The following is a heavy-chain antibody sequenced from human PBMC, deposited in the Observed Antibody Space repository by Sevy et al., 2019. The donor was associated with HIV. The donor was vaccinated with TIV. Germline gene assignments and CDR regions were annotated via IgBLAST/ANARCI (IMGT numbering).Heavy chain of an antibody. CDR3: AGVAVEYCTDDCYHRFDY. V-gene: IGHV3-30-3*01. CDR1: GFTFTLYA. D-gene: IGHD2-21*02. CDR2: ISYSGTNK. Sequence: GGSLRLSCAASGFTFTLYAIHWVRQAPGKGLEWVALISYSGTNKYYADSVKGRFTISRDDSKNTAYLQMNNLRTDDTAVCYCAGVAVEYCTDDCYHRFDYWGQGTQVTVSS. J-gene: IGHJ4*02.